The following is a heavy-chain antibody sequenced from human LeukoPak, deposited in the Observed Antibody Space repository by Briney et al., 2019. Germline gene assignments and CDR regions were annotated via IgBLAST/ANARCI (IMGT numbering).Heavy chain of an antibody. CDR1: GYTFTGYY. Sequence: GASVKVSCKASGYTFTGYYMHWVRQAPGQGLEWMGRINPNSGGTNYAQKFQGRVTMTRDTSISTAYMELSSLRSEDTAVYYCATAAGVVVVAAAAYDYWGQGTLVTVSS. CDR2: INPNSGGT. J-gene: IGHJ4*02. CDR3: ATAAGVVVVAAAAYDY. D-gene: IGHD2-15*01. V-gene: IGHV1-2*06.